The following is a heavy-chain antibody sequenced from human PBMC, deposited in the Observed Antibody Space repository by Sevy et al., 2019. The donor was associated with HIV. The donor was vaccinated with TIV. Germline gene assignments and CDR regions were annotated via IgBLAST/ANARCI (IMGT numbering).Heavy chain of an antibody. CDR2: ISYDGINK. D-gene: IGHD1-1*01. CDR1: GFTFSSYS. Sequence: GGSLRLSCATSGFTFSSYSMHWVRQAPGKGLEWVATISYDGINKHYADSVKGRFTISRDNFKNSLSLQMNSLRAEDTAVYFCALERLSSDVAEYFQNWGQVTLVTVSS. CDR3: ALERLSSDVAEYFQN. V-gene: IGHV3-30-3*01. J-gene: IGHJ1*01.